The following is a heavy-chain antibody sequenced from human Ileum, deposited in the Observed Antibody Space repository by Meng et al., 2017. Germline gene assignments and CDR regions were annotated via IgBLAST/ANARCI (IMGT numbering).Heavy chain of an antibody. CDR2: INPTGSAT. CDR1: GYTFTNYY. CDR3: ARVLVPSIKTPIHY. Sequence: QVQLVQSGAEVKKPGASVKVSCTASGYTFTNYYMHWVRQDPGQGPEWMGIINPTGSATTYAQKFQGRVTMTRDTSTSTVYMELSSLRSEDTAMYYCARVLVPSIKTPIHYWGQGTLVTVSS. J-gene: IGHJ4*02. V-gene: IGHV1-46*01. D-gene: IGHD3-3*02.